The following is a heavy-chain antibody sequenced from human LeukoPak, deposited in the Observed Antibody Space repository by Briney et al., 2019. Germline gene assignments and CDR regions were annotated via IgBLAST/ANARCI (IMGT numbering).Heavy chain of an antibody. D-gene: IGHD6-13*01. V-gene: IGHV4-59*11. CDR3: ARSRTYGSSWYYFDY. CDR2: IYYSGRT. CDR1: GGSISRHY. J-gene: IGHJ4*02. Sequence: KPSETLSLPCTVSGGSISRHYWSWLRHPPGKGLEWIGYIYYSGRTNYNPSLKSRVTISVDTSKNQFSLKLSSVTAADTAVYYCARSRTYGSSWYYFDYWGQGTLVTASS.